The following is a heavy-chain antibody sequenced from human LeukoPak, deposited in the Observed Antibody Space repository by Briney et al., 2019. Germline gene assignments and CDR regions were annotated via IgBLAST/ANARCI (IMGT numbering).Heavy chain of an antibody. J-gene: IGHJ6*03. D-gene: IGHD3-3*01. Sequence: ASVKVSCKASGYTFSSYYIHWVRQAPGQGLEWMGIINPSGGSTRFPQSQKFQGRVAMTRDTSTSTVYMELSSLRSEDTAVYYCARDSPTGYYYMDVWGKGTTVTVSS. CDR3: ARDSPTGYYYMDV. CDR2: INPSGGST. V-gene: IGHV1-46*01. CDR1: GYTFSSYY.